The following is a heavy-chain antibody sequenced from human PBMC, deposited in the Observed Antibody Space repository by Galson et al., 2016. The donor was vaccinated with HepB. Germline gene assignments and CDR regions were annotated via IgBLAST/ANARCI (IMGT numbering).Heavy chain of an antibody. V-gene: IGHV4-59*01. Sequence: ETLSLTCTVSGGSISSFYWTWIRQPPGKGLEWIGYIYYSGNTNYNPSLKSRVTISVDTSKNQFSLKLSSVTAAATAVYYCARHYSNYVLLDYWGQGTLVTVSS. CDR3: ARHYSNYVLLDY. CDR1: GGSISSFY. J-gene: IGHJ4*02. CDR2: IYYSGNT. D-gene: IGHD4-11*01.